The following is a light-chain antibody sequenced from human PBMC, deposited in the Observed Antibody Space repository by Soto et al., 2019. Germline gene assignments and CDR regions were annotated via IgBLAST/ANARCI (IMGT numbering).Light chain of an antibody. J-gene: IGKJ4*01. Sequence: EMLMTQSPATLSVSPGERVSLSCWASQSVTNKLAWYQQRPGQPPRLLLYDASTRATGVPATFSGSGSGTDFTLTISSLQPDDSATYYCQQYNSHDDIAFGGGTKVDI. CDR1: QSVTNK. CDR2: DAS. CDR3: QQYNSHDDIA. V-gene: IGKV3-15*01.